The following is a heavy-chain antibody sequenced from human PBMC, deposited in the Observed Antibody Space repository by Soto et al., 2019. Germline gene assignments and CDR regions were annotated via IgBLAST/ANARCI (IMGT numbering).Heavy chain of an antibody. D-gene: IGHD4-17*01. CDR1: GFSLTTQGVH. J-gene: IGHJ4*02. CDR3: VYRDFGDYFLQF. V-gene: IGHV2-5*01. Sequence: QITLKESGPTLVKPTQPLTLTCTFSGFSLTTQGVHVGWIRQPPGKALEWLALIYWYDNEVYSQSLKNGLTITKDTSKSQVVLTLASVDAVDTATYYCVYRDFGDYFLQFWGQGILVNVSS. CDR2: IYWYDNE.